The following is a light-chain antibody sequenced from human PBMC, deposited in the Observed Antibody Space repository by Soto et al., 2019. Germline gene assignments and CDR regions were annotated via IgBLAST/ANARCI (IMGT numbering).Light chain of an antibody. CDR2: WAS. Sequence: DIVMTQSPDSLAVSLGERATINCKSSQSVLYSSNNKNYLAWYQQKPGQPPKLLIYWASTRESGVPDRFSGSGSGTDFTLTISSLQAEDVAVYYCQPYYSTLWTFGQGTKVDIK. J-gene: IGKJ1*01. V-gene: IGKV4-1*01. CDR1: QSVLYSSNNKNY. CDR3: QPYYSTLWT.